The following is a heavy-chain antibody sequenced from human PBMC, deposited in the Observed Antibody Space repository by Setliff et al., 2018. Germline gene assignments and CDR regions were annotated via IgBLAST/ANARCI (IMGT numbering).Heavy chain of an antibody. V-gene: IGHV4-39*07. CDR3: TKGRVGLAARAGY. J-gene: IGHJ4*02. D-gene: IGHD1-26*01. Sequence: SETLSLTCTVSGGSISSSSYYWGWIRQPPGKGLEWIGRIYASGSTEYNPSLGSRVTISVDTSRNQFSLQLSSVTSADTAIYYCTKGRVGLAARAGYWGQGTLVTV. CDR1: GGSISSSSYY. CDR2: IYASGST.